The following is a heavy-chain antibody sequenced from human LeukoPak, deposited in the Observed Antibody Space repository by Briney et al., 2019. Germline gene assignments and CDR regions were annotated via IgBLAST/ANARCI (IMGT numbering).Heavy chain of an antibody. J-gene: IGHJ1*01. Sequence: PGGSLRLSCAASGFAFEDYAMHWVRQAPGKGLEWVSFVTGDGSSTYYADSVKGRFTISRDNSKNSLYLQMNSLRIEDTALYYCAKVRDTTGYDHWGQGTLVTVSS. V-gene: IGHV3-43*02. CDR1: GFAFEDYA. CDR3: AKVRDTTGYDH. D-gene: IGHD3-22*01. CDR2: VTGDGSST.